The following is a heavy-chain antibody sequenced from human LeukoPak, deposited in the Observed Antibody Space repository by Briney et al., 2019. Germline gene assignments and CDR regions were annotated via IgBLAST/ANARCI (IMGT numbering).Heavy chain of an antibody. CDR3: ARGPPPDLDY. CDR1: GGSISSYY. CDR2: IYYSGST. V-gene: IGHV4-59*12. Sequence: SETLSLTWTVSGGSISSYYWSWIRQPPGKGLEWIGYIYYSGSTNYNPSLKSRVTLSVDTSKNEFSLKLSSVTAADTAVYYCARGPPPDLDYWGRGTLVTVSS. J-gene: IGHJ4*02.